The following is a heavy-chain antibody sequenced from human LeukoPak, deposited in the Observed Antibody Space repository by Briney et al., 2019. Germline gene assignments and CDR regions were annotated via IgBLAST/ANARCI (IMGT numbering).Heavy chain of an antibody. Sequence: SETLSLTCTVSGGSISSSSYYWGWIRQPTGKGLEWIGSIYYSGSTYYNPSLKSRVTISVDTSKNQFSLKLSSVPAADTAVYYCARSIAVAGMVDYWGQGTLVTVSS. V-gene: IGHV4-39*01. CDR1: GGSISSSSYY. CDR3: ARSIAVAGMVDY. D-gene: IGHD6-19*01. CDR2: IYYSGST. J-gene: IGHJ4*02.